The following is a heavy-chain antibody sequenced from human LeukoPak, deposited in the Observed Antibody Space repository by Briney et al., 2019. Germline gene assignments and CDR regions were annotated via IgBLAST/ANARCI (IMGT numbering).Heavy chain of an antibody. J-gene: IGHJ6*04. D-gene: IGHD3-10*01. CDR3: ARENRITMVRGVMDV. CDR2: ISYDGGNK. Sequence: GGTLRLSCAASGFTFSSYAMQWVREAPGKVLKKVAVISYDGGNKYYADSVKGGFTISRDNSKNTLYLQMNSLRAEDTAVYYCARENRITMVRGVMDVWGKGTTVTVSS. V-gene: IGHV3-30*04. CDR1: GFTFSSYA.